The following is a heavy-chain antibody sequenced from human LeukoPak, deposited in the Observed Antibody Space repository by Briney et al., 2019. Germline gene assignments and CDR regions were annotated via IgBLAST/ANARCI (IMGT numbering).Heavy chain of an antibody. J-gene: IGHJ6*02. V-gene: IGHV3-74*03. CDR1: GFTISNYW. Sequence: PGGSLRLSCVGSGFTISNYWMHWVRQAPGTGLVWVSRIHPDGTITTYADSVKGRFTISRDNAKNSLYLQMNSLRVEDTALYYCAKANYQLLAPNHPYGLDVWGQGTTDTVSS. CDR3: AKANYQLLAPNHPYGLDV. CDR2: IHPDGTIT. D-gene: IGHD2-2*01.